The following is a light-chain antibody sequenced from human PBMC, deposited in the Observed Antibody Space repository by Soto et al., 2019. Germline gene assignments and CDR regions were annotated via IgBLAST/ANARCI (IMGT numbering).Light chain of an antibody. V-gene: IGLV2-23*01. CDR1: SSDVGLYNL. CDR2: EDS. CDR3: CSHAGSSTYV. J-gene: IGLJ1*01. Sequence: SVLTQPSSVSGSPGQSITISCTGTSSDVGLYNLVSWHEQHPGKAPKLIIHEDSKRSSGLSNRFSGSKSVNTASLTISGLQAEDEADYYCCSHAGSSTYVFGTRTKVTVL.